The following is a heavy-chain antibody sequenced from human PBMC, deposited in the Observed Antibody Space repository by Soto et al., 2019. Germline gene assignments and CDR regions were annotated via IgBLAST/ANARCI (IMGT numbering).Heavy chain of an antibody. V-gene: IGHV4-31*03. CDR2: IYYTGST. J-gene: IGHJ4*02. CDR3: ARIEMASIK. Sequence: SETLSLTCSVSGASIRSGGYYWSWLRQSPGKGLEWIGHIYYTGSTFYSPSLKSRLTISLDTSKNQFSLDLRSVTAADTAMYYCARIEMASIKWGRGTLVTV. CDR1: GASIRSGGYY.